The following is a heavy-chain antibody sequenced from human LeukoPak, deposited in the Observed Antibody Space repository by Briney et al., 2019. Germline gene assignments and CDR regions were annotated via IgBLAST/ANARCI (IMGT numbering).Heavy chain of an antibody. CDR3: ARHYDSGTYPLDY. V-gene: IGHV4-59*01. Sequence: PSETLSLTCAVYGGSIRSYYWSWIRQPPGKGLEWIGNIYYSGSTNYNPSLKSRVTMSVDSSKNQFSLKVSSVTAADTAVYYCARHYDSGTYPLDYWGQGTLVTVSS. CDR1: GGSIRSYY. D-gene: IGHD3-10*01. J-gene: IGHJ4*02. CDR2: IYYSGST.